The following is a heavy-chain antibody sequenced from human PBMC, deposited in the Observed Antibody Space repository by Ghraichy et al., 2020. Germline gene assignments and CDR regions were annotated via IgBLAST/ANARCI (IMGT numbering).Heavy chain of an antibody. J-gene: IGHJ4*02. CDR3: ARDLPTTVTTDPGNY. D-gene: IGHD4-17*01. V-gene: IGHV3-21*01. Sequence: GGSLRLSCAASGFTFSSYSMNWVRQAPGKGLEWVSSISSSSSYIYYADSVKGRFTISRDNAKNSLYLQMNSLRAEDTAVYYCARDLPTTVTTDPGNYWGQGTLVTVSS. CDR1: GFTFSSYS. CDR2: ISSSSSYI.